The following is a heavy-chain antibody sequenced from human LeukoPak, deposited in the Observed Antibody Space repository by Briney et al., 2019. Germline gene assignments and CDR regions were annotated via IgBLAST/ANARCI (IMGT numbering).Heavy chain of an antibody. Sequence: SETLSLTCTVSGGSISSGGYYWSWIRQHPGKGLEWIGYIYYSGSTYYNPSLKSRVTISVDTSKNQFSLKLSSATAADTAVYYCARDRYSSSWYVGWFDPWGQGTLVTVSS. CDR3: ARDRYSSSWYVGWFDP. J-gene: IGHJ5*02. D-gene: IGHD6-13*01. CDR2: IYYSGST. CDR1: GGSISSGGYY. V-gene: IGHV4-31*03.